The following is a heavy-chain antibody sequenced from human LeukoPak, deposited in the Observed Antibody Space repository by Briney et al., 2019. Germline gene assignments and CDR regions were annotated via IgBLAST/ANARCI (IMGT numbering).Heavy chain of an antibody. CDR2: IIPIFGTA. D-gene: IGHD1/OR15-1a*01. CDR3: ARAYLGRNTPFDY. Sequence: GASVKVSCKASGGTFSSYAISWVRQAPGQGLEWMGRIIPIFGTANYAQKFQGRVTITTDESTSTAYMELSSLRSEDTAEYYCARAYLGRNTPFDYWGQGTLVTVSS. J-gene: IGHJ4*02. V-gene: IGHV1-69*05. CDR1: GGTFSSYA.